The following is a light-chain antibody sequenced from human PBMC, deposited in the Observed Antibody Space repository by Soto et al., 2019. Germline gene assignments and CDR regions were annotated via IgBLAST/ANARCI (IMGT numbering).Light chain of an antibody. V-gene: IGLV2-14*01. Sequence: QSALTQPASVSGSLGQSITISCSGTSSDVGAYNYVSWYQQYPGKATKLMIYHVTDRPSGVSNRFSGSKSGNTASLTISGLQAEDGADYYCCSYTTSNIFVFGPGTKVTVL. J-gene: IGLJ1*01. CDR2: HVT. CDR3: CSYTTSNIFV. CDR1: SSDVGAYNY.